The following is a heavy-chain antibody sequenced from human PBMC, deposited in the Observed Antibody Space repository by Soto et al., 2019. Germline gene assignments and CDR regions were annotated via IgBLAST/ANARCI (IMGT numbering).Heavy chain of an antibody. V-gene: IGHV4-30-2*01. CDR1: GGSISSGGYS. D-gene: IGHD6-13*01. CDR3: ARALGIAAAGTFWYFDL. CDR2: IYHSGST. J-gene: IGHJ2*01. Sequence: QLQLQESGSGLVKPSQTLSLTCAVSGGSISSGGYSWSWIRQPPGKGLEWIAYIYHSGSTYYNPSLKSRVTISVDRSKNQFSLKLSSVTAADTAVYYCARALGIAAAGTFWYFDLWGRGTLVTVSS.